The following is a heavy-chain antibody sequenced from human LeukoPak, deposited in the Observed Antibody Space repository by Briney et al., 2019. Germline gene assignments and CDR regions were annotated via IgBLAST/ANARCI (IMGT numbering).Heavy chain of an antibody. V-gene: IGHV1-2*02. CDR1: GYTFTGYY. J-gene: IGHJ4*02. Sequence: ASVKVSCKASGYTFTGYYMHWARQAPGQGLEWMGWINPNSGGTNYAQKFQGRVTMTRDTSIGTAYMELSRLRSDDTAVYYCARDRVRVVVVPAAMGYWGQGTLVTVSS. CDR2: INPNSGGT. CDR3: ARDRVRVVVVPAAMGY. D-gene: IGHD2-2*01.